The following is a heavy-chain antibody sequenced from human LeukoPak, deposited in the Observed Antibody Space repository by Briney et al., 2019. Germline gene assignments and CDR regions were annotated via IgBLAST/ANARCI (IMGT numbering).Heavy chain of an antibody. CDR1: GFTFSSYG. Sequence: PGGSLRLSCAASGFTFSSYGMHWVRQAPGKGLEWVAVISYDGSNKYYADSVKGRFTISRDNSKNTVYLQMNSLRAEDTAVYYCAKGDYGDGPPDYWGQGTLVTVSS. CDR2: ISYDGSNK. V-gene: IGHV3-30*18. CDR3: AKGDYGDGPPDY. J-gene: IGHJ4*02. D-gene: IGHD4-17*01.